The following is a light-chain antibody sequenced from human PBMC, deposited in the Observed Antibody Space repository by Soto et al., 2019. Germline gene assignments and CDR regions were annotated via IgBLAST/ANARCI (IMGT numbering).Light chain of an antibody. J-gene: IGKJ1*01. CDR2: RAS. V-gene: IGKV3-15*01. CDR3: QQYHNLWS. CDR1: QNIYSN. Sequence: IALTQSPATVSVSPGDRVTLSCWASQNIYSNLGWYQQRPGQAPRLIIYRASARPTGIPARFSGSGSGTEFTLTISSLQSEDFATYYRQQYHNLWSFGRGTKVDIK.